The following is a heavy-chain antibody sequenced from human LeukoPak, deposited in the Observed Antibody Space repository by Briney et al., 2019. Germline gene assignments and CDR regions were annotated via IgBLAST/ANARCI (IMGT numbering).Heavy chain of an antibody. J-gene: IGHJ4*02. D-gene: IGHD6-19*01. CDR2: ISSSGSTI. CDR1: GFTFNDYY. Sequence: GWALRLSCAASGFTFNDYYMSWIRQAPGKGLEGVSYISSSGSTIYYADSVKGRFTISRDNARNSLYLQMNSLRAEDTAVYYCARYRRGYSSGWSFDYWGQGTLVTVSS. V-gene: IGHV3-11*01. CDR3: ARYRRGYSSGWSFDY.